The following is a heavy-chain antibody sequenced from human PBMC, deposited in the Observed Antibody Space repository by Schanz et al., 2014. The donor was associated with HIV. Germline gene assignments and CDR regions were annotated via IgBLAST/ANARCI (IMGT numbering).Heavy chain of an antibody. V-gene: IGHV3-21*02. CDR3: ARTYTGDWSTGAD. CDR2: IGSGGGYK. Sequence: EVQLVESGGGLVEPGGSLRLSCEASGFSFSSFSMNWVRQAPGKGLEWVSSIGSGGGYKYYADSVNGRFTISRDNAKNSLHLQMSRLGAEDTAVYYCARTYTGDWSTGADWGQGTLVTVSS. CDR1: GFSFSSFS. J-gene: IGHJ4*02. D-gene: IGHD2-21*02.